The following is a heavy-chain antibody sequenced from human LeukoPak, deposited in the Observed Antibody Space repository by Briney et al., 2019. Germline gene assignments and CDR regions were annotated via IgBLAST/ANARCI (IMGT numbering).Heavy chain of an antibody. CDR2: ISSSGDYI. J-gene: IGHJ2*01. Sequence: GGSLRLSCAASGFTFSDYYMSWIRQAPGKGLEWVSSISSSGDYIYSADSVKGRFTISRDNAKNSLYLQMTNLSAEDTAVYFCVRDLVRGVHPVFYFDLWGRGTLVTVSS. V-gene: IGHV3-11*04. D-gene: IGHD3-10*01. CDR1: GFTFSDYY. CDR3: VRDLVRGVHPVFYFDL.